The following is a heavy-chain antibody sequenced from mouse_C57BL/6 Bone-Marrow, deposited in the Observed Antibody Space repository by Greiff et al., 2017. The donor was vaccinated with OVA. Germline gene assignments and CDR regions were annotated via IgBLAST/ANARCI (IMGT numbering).Heavy chain of an antibody. CDR3: ARLGLYYGSSYYAMDY. D-gene: IGHD1-1*01. J-gene: IGHJ4*01. V-gene: IGHV1-37*01. CDR2: INPYNGDT. Sequence: EVQLQQSGPELVKPGASVKISCKASGYSFTGYFMNWVKQSHGKSLEWIGRINPYNGDTFYNQKFKGKATLTVDKSSSTAHMELRSLTSEDFAVYYCARLGLYYGSSYYAMDYWGQGTSVTVSS. CDR1: GYSFTGYF.